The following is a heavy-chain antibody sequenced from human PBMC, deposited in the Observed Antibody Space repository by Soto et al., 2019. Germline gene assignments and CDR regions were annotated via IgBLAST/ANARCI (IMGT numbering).Heavy chain of an antibody. CDR3: AKEISVTMTENFDY. Sequence: GGSLRVSCAAAGFTFRSYWMSWVRQAPGKGLEWVSAISGSGGSTYYADSVKGRFTISRDNSKNTLYLQMNSLRAEDTAVYYCAKEISVTMTENFDYWGQGTLVTVSS. D-gene: IGHD3-22*01. CDR2: ISGSGGST. CDR1: GFTFRSYW. V-gene: IGHV3-23*01. J-gene: IGHJ4*02.